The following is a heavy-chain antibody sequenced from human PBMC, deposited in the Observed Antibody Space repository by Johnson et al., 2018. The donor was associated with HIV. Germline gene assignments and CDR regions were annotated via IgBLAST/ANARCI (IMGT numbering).Heavy chain of an antibody. CDR3: ARSRTYDYVSMADAVDI. D-gene: IGHD3-16*01. Sequence: VQLVESGGGLVPPGGSLRLSCAASGFTFSSYAMHWVRQAPGKGLEYVSAISSNGGSTYYANSVKGRFTISRDNSKNTLYLQMGSLRAEDMAVYYCARSRTYDYVSMADAVDIWGQGTMVTVSS. V-gene: IGHV3-64*01. J-gene: IGHJ3*02. CDR2: ISSNGGST. CDR1: GFTFSSYA.